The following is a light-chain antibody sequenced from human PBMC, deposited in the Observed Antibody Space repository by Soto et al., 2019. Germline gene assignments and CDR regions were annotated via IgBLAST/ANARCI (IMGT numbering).Light chain of an antibody. Sequence: DLQMTQSPSTLSASVGDRVSISCRASQSISSWLAWYQQKPGKAPNLLIYKASSLESGVPSRFSGSGSGTEFTLTISCLQPDDFATYYCQQYDSYPRTFGQGTKVEIK. CDR2: KAS. J-gene: IGKJ1*01. CDR3: QQYDSYPRT. CDR1: QSISSW. V-gene: IGKV1-5*03.